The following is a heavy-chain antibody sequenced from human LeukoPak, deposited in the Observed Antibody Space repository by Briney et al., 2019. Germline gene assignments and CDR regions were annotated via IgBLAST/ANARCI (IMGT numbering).Heavy chain of an antibody. Sequence: PGGSLRLSCAASGFTFSSYSMNWVRQAPGKGLEWASSISSSSYIYYADSVKGRFTISRDNAKNSLYLQMNSLRAEDTAVYYCARDQGNDYWGQGTLVTVSS. CDR2: ISSSSYI. D-gene: IGHD3-10*01. J-gene: IGHJ4*02. CDR1: GFTFSSYS. V-gene: IGHV3-21*01. CDR3: ARDQGNDY.